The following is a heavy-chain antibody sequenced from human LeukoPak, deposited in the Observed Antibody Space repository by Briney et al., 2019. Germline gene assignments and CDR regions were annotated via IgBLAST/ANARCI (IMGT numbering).Heavy chain of an antibody. CDR3: ARDRLYSSPSEDY. Sequence: AGGSLRLSCAASGFTVSSNYMSWVRQAPGKGLEWVSVIYSGGSTYYADSVQGRFTISRDNSKNTLYLQMNSLRAEDTAVYYCARDRLYSSPSEDYWGQGILVTVS. CDR1: GFTVSSNY. D-gene: IGHD6-6*01. V-gene: IGHV3-53*01. J-gene: IGHJ4*02. CDR2: IYSGGST.